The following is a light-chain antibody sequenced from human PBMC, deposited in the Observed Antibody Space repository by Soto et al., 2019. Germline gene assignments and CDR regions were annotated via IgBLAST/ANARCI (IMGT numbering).Light chain of an antibody. CDR2: DVS. Sequence: QSVLTQPASVSGSPGQSITLSCTGTSSDVGGYNYVSWYQQHPGKAPKLMIYDVSNRPSVVSNRFSGSKSGNTASLTISGLQAEDEADYYCSSYTSSSPGVFGGGIKLTVL. CDR1: SSDVGGYNY. V-gene: IGLV2-14*01. CDR3: SSYTSSSPGV. J-gene: IGLJ2*01.